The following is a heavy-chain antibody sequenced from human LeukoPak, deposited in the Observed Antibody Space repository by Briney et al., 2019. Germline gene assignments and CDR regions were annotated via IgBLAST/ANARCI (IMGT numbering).Heavy chain of an antibody. CDR2: INAGNGNT. J-gene: IGHJ4*02. CDR3: AKGGDYYGSGTYGDY. CDR1: GYTFTSYA. D-gene: IGHD3-10*01. Sequence: ASVKVSCKASGYTFTSYAMHWVRQAPGQRLEWMGWINAGNGNTKYSQKFQGRVTITRDTSASTAYMELSSLRSEDTAVYYCAKGGDYYGSGTYGDYWGQGTLVAVSS. V-gene: IGHV1-3*01.